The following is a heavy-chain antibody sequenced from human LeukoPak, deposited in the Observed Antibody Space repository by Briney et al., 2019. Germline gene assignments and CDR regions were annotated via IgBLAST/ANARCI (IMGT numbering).Heavy chain of an antibody. CDR3: ARGLYDILTGYMNAFDI. V-gene: IGHV1-2*02. CDR2: INPNSGGT. J-gene: IGHJ3*02. Sequence: ASVKVSCKASGYTFTGYYMHWVRQAPGQGLEWMGWINPNSGGTNYAQKFQGRVTMTRDTSISTGYMGLSRLRADDTAVYYCARGLYDILTGYMNAFDIWGQGTMVTVSS. D-gene: IGHD3-9*01. CDR1: GYTFTGYY.